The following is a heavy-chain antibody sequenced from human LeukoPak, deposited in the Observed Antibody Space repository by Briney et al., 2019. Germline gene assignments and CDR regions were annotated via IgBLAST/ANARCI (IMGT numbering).Heavy chain of an antibody. J-gene: IGHJ4*02. D-gene: IGHD6-19*01. CDR3: AKDMSLAVAGTLDY. CDR2: ISGSGGNT. Sequence: GGSLRLSCAASGFTFSSYAMSWVRQAPGKGLEWVSTISGSGGNTYYADSVKGRFTISRDNAKNSLYLQMNSLRAEDTALYYCAKDMSLAVAGTLDYWGQGTLVTVSS. V-gene: IGHV3-23*01. CDR1: GFTFSSYA.